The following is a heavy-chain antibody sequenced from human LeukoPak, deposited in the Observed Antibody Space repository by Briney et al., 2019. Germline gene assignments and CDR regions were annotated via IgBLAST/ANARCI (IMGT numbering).Heavy chain of an antibody. CDR2: IYSSGST. CDR1: GGSVSNSH. J-gene: IGHJ5*02. D-gene: IGHD3-10*01. V-gene: IGHV4-4*07. Sequence: PSETLSLTCAVSGGSVSNSHWSWLRQPAGKGLEWLGRIYSSGSTHYSPSFKNRVPMSVDTSKNRFSLKVSSVTAADTAVYYCARVAEAGDQDNWFDPWGQGTLVTVSS. CDR3: ARVAEAGDQDNWFDP.